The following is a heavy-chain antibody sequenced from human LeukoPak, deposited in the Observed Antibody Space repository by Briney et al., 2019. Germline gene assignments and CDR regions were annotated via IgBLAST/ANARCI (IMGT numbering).Heavy chain of an antibody. CDR3: ARAAGWFAP. Sequence: GGSLRLSCAASGFTFSSYGMHWVRQAPGKGLEWISYISSGGDTINYADSVKGRFTISRDNAKKSLYLQMNSLRVDDTAVYYCARAAGWFAPWGQGTLVTVSS. CDR2: ISSGGDTI. CDR1: GFTFSSYG. V-gene: IGHV3-48*04. J-gene: IGHJ5*02.